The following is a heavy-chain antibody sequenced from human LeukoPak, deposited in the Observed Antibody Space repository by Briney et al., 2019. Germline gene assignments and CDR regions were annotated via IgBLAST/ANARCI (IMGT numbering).Heavy chain of an antibody. CDR2: IIPIFGTA. CDR3: ARATPYCSSTSCYLFDY. Sequence: ASVKVSCKASGGTFSSYAISWVRQAPGQGLEWMGGIIPIFGTANYAQKFQGRVTITADESTSTAYMELSSLRSEDTAVYYCARATPYCSSTSCYLFDYWGQGTLVTVSS. V-gene: IGHV1-69*13. CDR1: GGTFSSYA. J-gene: IGHJ4*02. D-gene: IGHD2-2*01.